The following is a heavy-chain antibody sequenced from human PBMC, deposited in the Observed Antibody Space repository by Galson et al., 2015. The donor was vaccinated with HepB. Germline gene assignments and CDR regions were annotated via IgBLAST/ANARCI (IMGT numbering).Heavy chain of an antibody. CDR3: ARLDSSGYYYFDY. CDR2: ISSSSSYI. V-gene: IGHV3-21*01. J-gene: IGHJ4*02. D-gene: IGHD3-22*01. CDR1: GFTFSSYS. Sequence: SLRLSCAASGFTFSSYSMNWVRQAPGKGLEWVSSISSSSSYIYYADSVKGRFTISRDNAKNSLYLQMNSLRAEDTAVYYCARLDSSGYYYFDYWGQGTLVTVSS.